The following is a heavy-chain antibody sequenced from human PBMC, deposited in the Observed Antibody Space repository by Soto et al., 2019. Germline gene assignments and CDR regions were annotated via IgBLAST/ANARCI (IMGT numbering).Heavy chain of an antibody. Sequence: QVHLVQSGAEVKKPGASVKVSCKGSGYAFTTYGITWVRQAPGQGLEWMGWISAHNGNTNYAQKLQGRVTVTRDTSPSPAYMELRSLRSDGTAVDYCARGRYGDYWGQGAVVTVSS. CDR3: ARGRYGDY. V-gene: IGHV1-18*01. D-gene: IGHD1-1*01. CDR2: ISAHNGNT. J-gene: IGHJ4*02. CDR1: GYAFTTYG.